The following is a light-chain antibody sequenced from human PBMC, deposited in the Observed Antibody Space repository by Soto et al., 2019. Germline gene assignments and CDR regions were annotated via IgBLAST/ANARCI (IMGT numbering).Light chain of an antibody. Sequence: QAVVTQPPSASGTPGQRVTISCSGSSSNIGSHTVNWYQQFPGTAPKLLMYSNTQRPSGVPDRFSGSKSGTSASLAISGLQSEFEADYYCAAWDDSLNGVVFGGGTKVTVL. V-gene: IGLV1-44*01. CDR1: SSNIGSHT. CDR3: AAWDDSLNGVV. CDR2: SNT. J-gene: IGLJ2*01.